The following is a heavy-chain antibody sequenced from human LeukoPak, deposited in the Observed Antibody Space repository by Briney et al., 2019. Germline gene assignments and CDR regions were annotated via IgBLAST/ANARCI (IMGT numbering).Heavy chain of an antibody. Sequence: GGSLRLSCAASGFTFSSYAMSWVRQAPGKGLEWVSAISGSGGSTYYADSVKGRFTISRDNAKNSLYLQMNSLRAEDTAVYYCARKIAAAGRRDAFDIWGQGTMVTVSS. D-gene: IGHD6-13*01. V-gene: IGHV3-23*01. CDR2: ISGSGGST. CDR3: ARKIAAAGRRDAFDI. J-gene: IGHJ3*02. CDR1: GFTFSSYA.